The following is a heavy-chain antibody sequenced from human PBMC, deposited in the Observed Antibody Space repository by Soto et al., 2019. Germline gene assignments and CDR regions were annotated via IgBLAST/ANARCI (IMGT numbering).Heavy chain of an antibody. D-gene: IGHD4-17*01. Sequence: SESRARAASYQYKKNPSRGLEWLGRTYYRSKWYNDYAVSVKSRITINSDTSKNQFSLQLNSVTPEDTAVYFCSRVLQEMGDYVPVMAVRGHGTTVPVSS. CDR3: SRVLQEMGDYVPVMAV. CDR1: SESRARAA. V-gene: IGHV6-1*01. J-gene: IGHJ6*02. CDR2: TYYRSKWYN.